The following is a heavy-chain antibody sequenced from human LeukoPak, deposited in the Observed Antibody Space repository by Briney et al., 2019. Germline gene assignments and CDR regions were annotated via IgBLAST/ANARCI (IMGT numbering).Heavy chain of an antibody. D-gene: IGHD5-18*01. CDR3: ARDSSDVDTAMSDAFDI. V-gene: IGHV1-69*13. CDR1: GGTFSSYA. Sequence: ASVKVSCKASGGTFSSYAISWVRQAPGQGLEWMGGIIPIFGTANYAQKFQGRVTITADESTSTAYMELSSLRSEDTAVYYCARDSSDVDTAMSDAFDIWGQGTMVTVSS. CDR2: IIPIFGTA. J-gene: IGHJ3*02.